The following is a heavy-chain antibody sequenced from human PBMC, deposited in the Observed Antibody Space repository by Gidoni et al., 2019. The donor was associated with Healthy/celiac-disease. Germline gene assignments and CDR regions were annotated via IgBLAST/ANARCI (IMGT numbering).Heavy chain of an antibody. CDR2: INPSGGST. CDR3: ARVGGSGWPASNWFDP. J-gene: IGHJ5*02. Sequence: QVPLVQSGAEVKKPGASVKVSCRASGYTFTSYYMHWVRQAPGQGLEWMGIINPSGGSTSYAQKFQGRVTMTRDTSTSTVYMELSSLRSEDTAVYYCARVGGSGWPASNWFDPWGQGTLVTVSS. V-gene: IGHV1-46*01. CDR1: GYTFTSYY. D-gene: IGHD6-19*01.